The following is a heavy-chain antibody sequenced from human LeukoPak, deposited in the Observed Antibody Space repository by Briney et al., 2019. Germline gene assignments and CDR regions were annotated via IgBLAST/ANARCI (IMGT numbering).Heavy chain of an antibody. CDR1: GYTFTSYG. CDR3: ARAPRDKAAAWYGRL. D-gene: IGHD6-13*01. V-gene: IGHV1-18*01. Sequence: ASVKVSCKASGYTFTSYGITWVRQAPGQGLEWMGWISSSNGNTNYAPKLQGRVTVTTDTSTSTAYMELRSLKSDDTAVYYCARAPRDKAAAWYGRLWGQGTLVIVSS. CDR2: ISSSNGNT. J-gene: IGHJ4*02.